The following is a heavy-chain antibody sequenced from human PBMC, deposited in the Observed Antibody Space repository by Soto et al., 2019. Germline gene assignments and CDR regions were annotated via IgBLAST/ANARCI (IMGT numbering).Heavy chain of an antibody. J-gene: IGHJ6*02. CDR2: ISSDGKNT. CDR3: ARVHCTTELCSGLYFYYALDV. CDR1: GFTFSDYA. V-gene: IGHV3-30*01. D-gene: IGHD2-21*01. Sequence: QVPLVESGGGVVQPGRSLRLSCAASGFTFSDYAMHWVRQPPGKGLEWVAIISSDGKNTYYGDSVKGRFTISRDDSTSTLSLQMNGLRPEDTAVYFCARVHCTTELCSGLYFYYALDVWGQGTTVTVSS.